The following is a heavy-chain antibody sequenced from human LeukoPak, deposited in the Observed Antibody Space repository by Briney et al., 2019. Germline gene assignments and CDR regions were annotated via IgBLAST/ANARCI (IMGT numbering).Heavy chain of an antibody. CDR1: GGSISSGDYY. D-gene: IGHD3-22*01. CDR2: IYYSGST. V-gene: IGHV4-30-4*01. J-gene: IGHJ4*02. CDR3: ARGLYDSSGYYYFDY. Sequence: SETLSLTCTVSGGSISSGDYYWSWIRQPPGKGLEWIGYIYYSGSTYYNPSLKSRVTISVDTFKNQFSLKLSSVTAADTAVYYCARGLYDSSGYYYFDYWGQGTLVTVSS.